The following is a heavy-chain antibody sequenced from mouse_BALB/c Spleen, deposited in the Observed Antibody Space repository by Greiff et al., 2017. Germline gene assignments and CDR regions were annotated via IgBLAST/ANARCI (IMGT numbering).Heavy chain of an antibody. J-gene: IGHJ4*01. V-gene: IGHV1-14*01. D-gene: IGHD4-1*01. Sequence: EVQLVESGPELVKPGASVKMSCKASGYTFTSYVMHWVKQKPGQGLEWIGYINPYNDGTKYNEKFKGKATLTLDKSSSTAYMELSSLTSEDSAVYYCARERTGTMMDYWGQGTSVTVSS. CDR2: INPYNDGT. CDR3: ARERTGTMMDY. CDR1: GYTFTSYV.